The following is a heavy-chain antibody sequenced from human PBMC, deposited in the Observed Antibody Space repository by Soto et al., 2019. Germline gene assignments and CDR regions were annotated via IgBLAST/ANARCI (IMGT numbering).Heavy chain of an antibody. Sequence: ASVKVSCKASGYTFTSYAMHWVRQAPGQRLEWMGWINAGNGNTKYSQKFQGRVTITRDTSASTAYMELSSLRSEDTAVYYCARVPIPRTNGVSLWFDPRGQGNLVTVSS. CDR2: INAGNGNT. CDR1: GYTFTSYA. CDR3: ARVPIPRTNGVSLWFDP. J-gene: IGHJ5*02. V-gene: IGHV1-3*01. D-gene: IGHD2-8*01.